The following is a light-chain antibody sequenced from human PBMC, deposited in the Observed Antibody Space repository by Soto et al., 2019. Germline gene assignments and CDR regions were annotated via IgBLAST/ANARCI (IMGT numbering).Light chain of an antibody. Sequence: QSALTQPASVSGSPGQSITISCTGTSSDVGSYNLVSWYQQHPGKAPKLMIYEGSKRPSGVSNRFSGSKSGNTASLTISGLQDEDEAYYYCCSYAGSVVFGGGTKLTVL. V-gene: IGLV2-23*01. CDR1: SSDVGSYNL. J-gene: IGLJ2*01. CDR2: EGS. CDR3: CSYAGSVV.